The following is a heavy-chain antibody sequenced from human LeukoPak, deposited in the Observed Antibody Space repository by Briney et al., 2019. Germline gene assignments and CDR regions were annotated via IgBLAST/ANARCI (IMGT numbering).Heavy chain of an antibody. CDR2: IYYSGST. Sequence: SETLSLTCTVSGGSISSYYWSWIRQPPGKGLEWIGYIYYSGSTNYNPSLKSRVTISVDTSKNQFSLKLSSVTAADTAVYYCARVGVAYCGGDCYSYYFDYWGRGTLVTVSS. J-gene: IGHJ4*02. CDR3: ARVGVAYCGGDCYSYYFDY. D-gene: IGHD2-21*02. V-gene: IGHV4-59*01. CDR1: GGSISSYY.